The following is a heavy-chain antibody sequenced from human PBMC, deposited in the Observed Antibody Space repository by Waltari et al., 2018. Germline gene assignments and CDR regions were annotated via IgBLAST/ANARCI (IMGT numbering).Heavy chain of an antibody. D-gene: IGHD2-2*02. J-gene: IGHJ3*01. CDR1: ALTFSTYV. Sequence: EVQLMESGGGLVQPGGSLRLSCSASALTFSTYVINWVRQAPGKGLEWVCSISGSGAEWYAESVRCRFTISRDNPKNTVFLQMNSLRVEDTALYYCAKDDRYPDDVFGLWGLGTMVTVSS. V-gene: IGHV3-23*01. CDR2: ISGSGAE. CDR3: AKDDRYPDDVFGL.